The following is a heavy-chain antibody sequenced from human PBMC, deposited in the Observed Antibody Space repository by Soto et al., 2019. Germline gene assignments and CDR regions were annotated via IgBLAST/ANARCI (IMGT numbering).Heavy chain of an antibody. J-gene: IGHJ4*02. Sequence: PGGSLRLSCAASGFTFNGYSMNWVRQAPGKGLEWVSSISGGGGYIYYADSVKGRFTISRDNAKNSLYLQMNSLRAEDTAVYYCARDREAGDYFDSWGQGTLVTVSS. D-gene: IGHD1-26*01. CDR2: ISGGGGYI. CDR3: ARDREAGDYFDS. V-gene: IGHV3-21*01. CDR1: GFTFNGYS.